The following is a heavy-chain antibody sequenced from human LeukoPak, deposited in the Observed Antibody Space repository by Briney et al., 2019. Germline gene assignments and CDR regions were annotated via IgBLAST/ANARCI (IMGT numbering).Heavy chain of an antibody. Sequence: PGGSLRLSCAASGFSVSSYYMSWVRQAPGKGLEWVSVIYGGGSTYYADSVKGRLTISRDNSKNTLYLQMNSLRVEDTAVYYCARYSSSWYSPFDYWGQGTLVTVSS. D-gene: IGHD6-13*01. CDR2: IYGGGST. CDR3: ARYSSSWYSPFDY. J-gene: IGHJ4*02. CDR1: GFSVSSYY. V-gene: IGHV3-53*01.